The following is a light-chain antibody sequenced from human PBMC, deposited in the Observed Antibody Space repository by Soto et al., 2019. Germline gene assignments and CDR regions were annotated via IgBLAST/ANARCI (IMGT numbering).Light chain of an antibody. CDR2: AAS. J-gene: IGKJ1*01. CDR3: QQSYSTRWT. V-gene: IGKV1-39*01. Sequence: EIQMTPSPSSPSASVGDRVTITFPASQSISSYLNWYQQKPGKAPKLLIYAASSLQSGVPSRLSGSGSGTDFTLTISSLQPEDFATYYCQQSYSTRWTFGQGTKVDIK. CDR1: QSISSY.